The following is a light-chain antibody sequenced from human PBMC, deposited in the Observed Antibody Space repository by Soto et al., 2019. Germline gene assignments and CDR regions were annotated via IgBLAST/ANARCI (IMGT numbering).Light chain of an antibody. Sequence: EIVLTQSPGTLSLSPGERATLPCRASQSVSNNYLAWYQQKPGQAPRLLIYGASIRATGIPDRFSGSGSGTDFTLTISRLEPEDFAVYYCQQYGSSGTFGQGTKVDIK. J-gene: IGKJ1*01. CDR1: QSVSNNY. CDR2: GAS. V-gene: IGKV3-20*01. CDR3: QQYGSSGT.